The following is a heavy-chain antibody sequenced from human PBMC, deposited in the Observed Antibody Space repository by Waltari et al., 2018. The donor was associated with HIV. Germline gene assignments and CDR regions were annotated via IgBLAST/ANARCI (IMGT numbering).Heavy chain of an antibody. CDR2: ISGYNGDT. V-gene: IGHV1-18*01. J-gene: IGHJ4*02. Sequence: QAPLVQPGAELRKPGASVTVSCKASGYTFPQYGIQWVRQAPGQGLEWMGWISGYNGDTKYAQKVRGRVTMTTDTSTSTAYLEMGSLRFDDTAVYYCARDHYYGSSGYYSDYWGQGTLVTVSS. CDR1: GYTFPQYG. CDR3: ARDHYYGSSGYYSDY. D-gene: IGHD3-22*01.